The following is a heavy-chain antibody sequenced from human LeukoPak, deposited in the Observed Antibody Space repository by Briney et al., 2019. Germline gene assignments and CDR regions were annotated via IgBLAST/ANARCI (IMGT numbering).Heavy chain of an antibody. J-gene: IGHJ6*02. D-gene: IGHD3-9*01. V-gene: IGHV5-51*01. CDR1: GYSFTDYW. CDR3: ARLEDSLILTGYYRGVRSFGMDV. CDR2: LFPRDSHT. Sequence: GESLKISCKGSGYSFTDYWIGWVRQMPGKGLEWVGVLFPRDSHTRYSPSFQGQVAISADKSINTAYLQWSSLKASDTAIYYCARLEDSLILTGYYRGVRSFGMDVWGQGTTVTVSS.